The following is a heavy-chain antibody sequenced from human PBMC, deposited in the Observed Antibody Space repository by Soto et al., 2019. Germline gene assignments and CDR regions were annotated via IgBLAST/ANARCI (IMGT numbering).Heavy chain of an antibody. CDR3: AKGVVAATPFFGPDY. J-gene: IGHJ4*02. CDR1: GFTFSSYG. CDR2: ISYDGSNK. V-gene: IGHV3-30*18. Sequence: GGSLRLSCAASGFTFSSYGMHWVRQAPGKGLEWVAVISYDGSNKYYADSVKGRFTISRDNSKNTLYLQMNSLRAEDTAVYYCAKGVVAATPFFGPDYWGQGTLVTVSS. D-gene: IGHD2-15*01.